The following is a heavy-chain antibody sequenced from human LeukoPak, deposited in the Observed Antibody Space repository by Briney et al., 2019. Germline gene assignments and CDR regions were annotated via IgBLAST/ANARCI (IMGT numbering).Heavy chain of an antibody. D-gene: IGHD3-9*01. Sequence: VASVKVSCKASGYTFTSYYMHWVRQAPGKGLEWMGIINPSGGSTSYAQKFQGRVTMTRDTSTSTVYMELSSPRSEDTAVYYCTILTGYYIPKYYYYYYGMDVWGQGTTVTVSS. CDR2: INPSGGST. CDR3: TILTGYYIPKYYYYYYGMDV. V-gene: IGHV1-46*01. J-gene: IGHJ6*02. CDR1: GYTFTSYY.